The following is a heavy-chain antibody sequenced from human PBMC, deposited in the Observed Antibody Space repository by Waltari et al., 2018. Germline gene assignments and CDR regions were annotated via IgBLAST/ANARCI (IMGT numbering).Heavy chain of an antibody. CDR1: GYTFTSYD. D-gene: IGHD6-13*01. CDR2: MNPNSGNT. Sequence: QVQLVQSGAEVKKPGASVKVSCKASGYTFTSYDINWVRQATGQGLEWMGWMNPNSGNTGYAQKFQGRVTITRNTSISTAYMELSSLRSEDAAVYYCAGEARAAAGNAFDIWGQGTMVTVSS. CDR3: AGEARAAAGNAFDI. J-gene: IGHJ3*02. V-gene: IGHV1-8*03.